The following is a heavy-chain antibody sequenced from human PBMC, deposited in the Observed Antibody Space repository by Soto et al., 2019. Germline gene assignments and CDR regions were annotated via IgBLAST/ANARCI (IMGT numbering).Heavy chain of an antibody. V-gene: IGHV4-61*01. CDR3: ARVGATVVYYFDY. CDR1: GGSVSSGSYY. CDR2: IYYSGST. D-gene: IGHD4-17*01. Sequence: KPSETLSLTCTVSGGSVSSGSYYWSWIRQPPGKGLEWIGYIYYSGSTNYNPSLKSRVTISVDTSKNQFSLKLSSVTAADTAVYYCARVGATVVYYFDYWGQGTLVTVSS. J-gene: IGHJ4*02.